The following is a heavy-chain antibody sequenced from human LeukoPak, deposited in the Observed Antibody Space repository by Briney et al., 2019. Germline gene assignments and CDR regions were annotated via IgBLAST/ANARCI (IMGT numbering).Heavy chain of an antibody. Sequence: GRSLRLSCAASGFTFDDYAMHWVRQAPGKGLEWVSGISWNSGSIGYADSVKGRFTISRDNAKNSLYLQMNSLRAEDTALYYCAKAGDSSGYYYDGGYYFDYWGQGTLVTVSS. CDR1: GFTFDDYA. D-gene: IGHD3-22*01. J-gene: IGHJ4*02. CDR2: ISWNSGSI. V-gene: IGHV3-9*01. CDR3: AKAGDSSGYYYDGGYYFDY.